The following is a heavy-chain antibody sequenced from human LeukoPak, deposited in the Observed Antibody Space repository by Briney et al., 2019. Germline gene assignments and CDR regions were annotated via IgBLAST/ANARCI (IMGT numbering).Heavy chain of an antibody. Sequence: GGSLRLSCAASGFTFSSYWMHWVRQAPGKGLEWVALIWYDGSNKYYTDSVKGRLTISRDNSKDTLFLQMNSLRAEDTAVYYCAREGPRGNSQFDYWGQGTLVTVSS. V-gene: IGHV3-33*08. J-gene: IGHJ4*02. D-gene: IGHD2/OR15-2a*01. CDR1: GFTFSSYW. CDR3: AREGPRGNSQFDY. CDR2: IWYDGSNK.